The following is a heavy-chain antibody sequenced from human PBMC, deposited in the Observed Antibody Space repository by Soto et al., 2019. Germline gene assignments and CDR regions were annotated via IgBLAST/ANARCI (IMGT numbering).Heavy chain of an antibody. J-gene: IGHJ4*02. CDR3: AHRRRYSSSWYAGFDY. CDR2: IYWDDAK. V-gene: IGHV2-5*02. D-gene: IGHD6-13*01. Sequence: QITLKESGPTLVKPTQTLTLTCTFSGFSLTTSGVGVGWIGQPPGKALEWLALIYWDDAKRYSPSLRSRLTITKDTSKKQVVLTMTNMDTVDTATYYCAHRRRYSSSWYAGFDYWGQGTLVTVSS. CDR1: GFSLTTSGVG.